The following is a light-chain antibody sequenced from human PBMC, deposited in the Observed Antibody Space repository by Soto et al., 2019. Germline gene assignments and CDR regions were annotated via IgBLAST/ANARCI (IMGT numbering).Light chain of an antibody. J-gene: IGLJ2*01. CDR3: SSYARSTNLL. Sequence: QSALTQPASVSGSPGQSITISCTGTNGDIGNYNLVSWYQQHPGKAPKLILYEVSKRPSGLSDRFSGSKSGNTASLTISGLQAEDEADYYCSSYARSTNLLFGGGTKLTVL. CDR2: EVS. V-gene: IGLV2-23*02. CDR1: NGDIGNYNL.